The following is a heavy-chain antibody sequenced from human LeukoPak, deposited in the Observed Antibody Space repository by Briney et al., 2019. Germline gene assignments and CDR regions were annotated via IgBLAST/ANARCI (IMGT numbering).Heavy chain of an antibody. Sequence: GGSLRLSCATSGFNFDHYTIHWVRQAPGKGLEWVSLAGWAGGTTFYSDSVRGRFTISRDSGRKSVYLQMNSLTTDDTAFYFCAKELDTMFFDYWGQGALVTVSS. CDR3: AKELDTMFFDY. CDR1: GFNFDHYT. J-gene: IGHJ4*02. D-gene: IGHD3-10*02. V-gene: IGHV3-43*01. CDR2: AGWAGGTT.